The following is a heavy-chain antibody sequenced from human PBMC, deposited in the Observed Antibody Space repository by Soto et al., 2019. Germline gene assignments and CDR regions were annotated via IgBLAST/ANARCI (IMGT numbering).Heavy chain of an antibody. CDR3: ARESFQPKEGYSYGWARVYYYYMDV. Sequence: SETLSLTCAVYGGSFSGYYWSWIRQPPGKGLEWIGEINHSGSTNYNPSLKSRFTISVDTSKNQFSLKLSSVTAADTAVYYCARESFQPKEGYSYGWARVYYYYMDVWGKGTTVTVSS. CDR2: INHSGST. J-gene: IGHJ6*03. CDR1: GGSFSGYY. D-gene: IGHD5-18*01. V-gene: IGHV4-34*01.